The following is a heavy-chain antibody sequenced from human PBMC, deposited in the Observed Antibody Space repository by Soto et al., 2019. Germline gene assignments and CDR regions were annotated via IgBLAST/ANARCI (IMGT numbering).Heavy chain of an antibody. D-gene: IGHD5-18*01. Sequence: ASVKVSCKASGYTFTSYAMHWVRQAPGQRLEWMGWINAGNGNTKYSQKFQGRVTITRDTSASTAYMELSSLRSEDTAVYYCARDGDTAMVSPLRLYYYYYGMDVWGQGTTVTV. CDR2: INAGNGNT. CDR3: ARDGDTAMVSPLRLYYYYYGMDV. V-gene: IGHV1-3*01. CDR1: GYTFTSYA. J-gene: IGHJ6*02.